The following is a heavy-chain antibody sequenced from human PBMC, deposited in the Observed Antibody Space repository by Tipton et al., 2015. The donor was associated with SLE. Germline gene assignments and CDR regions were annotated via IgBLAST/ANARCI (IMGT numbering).Heavy chain of an antibody. V-gene: IGHV3-7*01. J-gene: IGHJ4*02. CDR3: AKEDSKRGFDY. CDR2: IKQDGSEK. Sequence: SLRLSCAASGFTFSSYWMSWVRQAPGKGLEWVANIKQDGSEKYYADSVKGRFTISRDNSKNTLYLQMNSLRAEDTAVYYCAKEDSKRGFDYWGQGTLVTVSS. CDR1: GFTFSSYW. D-gene: IGHD3-22*01.